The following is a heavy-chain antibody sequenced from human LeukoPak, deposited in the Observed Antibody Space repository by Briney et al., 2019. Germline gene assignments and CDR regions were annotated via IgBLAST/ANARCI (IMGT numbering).Heavy chain of an antibody. Sequence: QAGGSLRLSCAASGFTFSSYAMSWVRQAPGKGLEWVSAISGSGGSTYYADSVKDRFTISRDNSENTLYLQMNSLRAEDTAVYYCAKYVRVYAIRNWFDPWGQGTLVTVSS. J-gene: IGHJ5*02. CDR1: GFTFSSYA. CDR3: AKYVRVYAIRNWFDP. CDR2: ISGSGGST. V-gene: IGHV3-23*01. D-gene: IGHD2-8*01.